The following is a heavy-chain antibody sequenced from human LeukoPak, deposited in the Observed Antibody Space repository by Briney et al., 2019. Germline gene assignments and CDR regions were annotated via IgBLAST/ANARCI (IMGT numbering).Heavy chain of an antibody. J-gene: IGHJ4*02. D-gene: IGHD3-22*01. CDR1: GYTFTGYY. CDR2: INPNSGGT. CDR3: ARAYYDSSGYQGNLDY. Sequence: GASVKVSCKASGYTFTGYYMHWVRQAPGQGLEWMGWINPNSGGTNYAQKFQGRVTMTRDTSISTAYMELRSLRSDDTAVYYCARAYYDSSGYQGNLDYWGQGTLVTVSS. V-gene: IGHV1-2*02.